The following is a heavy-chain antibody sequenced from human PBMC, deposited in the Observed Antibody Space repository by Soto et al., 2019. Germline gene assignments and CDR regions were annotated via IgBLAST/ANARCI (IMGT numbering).Heavy chain of an antibody. CDR3: ARSESAIVDYSYGMDV. Sequence: GESLKISCKGSGYSFTSYWISWVRQMPGKGLEWMGRIDPSDSYTNYSPSFQGHVTISADKSISTAYLQWSSLKASDTAMYYCARSESAIVDYSYGMDVWGQGPTVTVSS. J-gene: IGHJ6*02. V-gene: IGHV5-10-1*01. CDR1: GYSFTSYW. CDR2: IDPSDSYT. D-gene: IGHD2-21*02.